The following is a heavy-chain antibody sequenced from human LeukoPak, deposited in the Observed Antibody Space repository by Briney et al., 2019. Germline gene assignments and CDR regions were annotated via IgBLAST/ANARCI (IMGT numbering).Heavy chain of an antibody. V-gene: IGHV4-38-2*02. CDR2: IYHSGST. J-gene: IGHJ5*02. Sequence: SETLSLTCTVSGYSISSGYYWDWIRQPPGKGLEWIGSIYHSGSTYYNPSLKSRVTISIDTSKNQFSLKLSSVTPDDTAVYYCAREGSGSRFDPWGQGTLVTVSS. CDR3: AREGSGSRFDP. CDR1: GYSISSGYY. D-gene: IGHD1-26*01.